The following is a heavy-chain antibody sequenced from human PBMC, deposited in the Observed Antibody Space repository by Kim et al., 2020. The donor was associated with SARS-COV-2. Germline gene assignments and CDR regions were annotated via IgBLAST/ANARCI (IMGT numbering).Heavy chain of an antibody. J-gene: IGHJ4*02. Sequence: GGSLRLSCAASGFTFSSYAMSWVHQAPGKGLEWVSVISGSGGSTYYADFVKGRFTISRDNSKNTLYLQMNSLRAEDTAIYYCASEKVATIEQHSLSYFDYWGQGTLVTVSS. CDR3: ASEKVATIEQHSLSYFDY. V-gene: IGHV3-23*01. CDR1: GFTFSSYA. CDR2: ISGSGGST. D-gene: IGHD5-12*01.